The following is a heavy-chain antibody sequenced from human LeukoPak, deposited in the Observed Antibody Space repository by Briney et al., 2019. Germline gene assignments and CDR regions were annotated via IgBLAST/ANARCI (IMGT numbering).Heavy chain of an antibody. J-gene: IGHJ6*04. D-gene: IGHD5-12*01. V-gene: IGHV3-48*03. Sequence: GGSLRLSCAASGFTFSSYEMNWVRQAPGKGLEWVSYISSSGSTIYYADSVKGRFTISRDNAKNSLYLQMNSLRAEDTAVYYCARDKRSGYDHYYYYGMDVWGKGTTVTVSS. CDR3: ARDKRSGYDHYYYYGMDV. CDR1: GFTFSSYE. CDR2: ISSSGSTI.